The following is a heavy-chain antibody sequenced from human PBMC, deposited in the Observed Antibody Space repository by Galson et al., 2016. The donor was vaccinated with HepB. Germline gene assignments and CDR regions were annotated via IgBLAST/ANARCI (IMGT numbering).Heavy chain of an antibody. V-gene: IGHV4-61*02. J-gene: IGHJ4*02. Sequence: TLSLTCTVSGGSISSGSFYWSWIRQPAGKGMEWIGRISLSGTTNYNPSLKSRVIISVDTSKNQFTLKLNSVTAADTAVYYCARERSHVKEFKQLDYIDYWGQGTLVTVSS. D-gene: IGHD1-1*01. CDR2: ISLSGTT. CDR3: ARERSHVKEFKQLDYIDY. CDR1: GGSISSGSFY.